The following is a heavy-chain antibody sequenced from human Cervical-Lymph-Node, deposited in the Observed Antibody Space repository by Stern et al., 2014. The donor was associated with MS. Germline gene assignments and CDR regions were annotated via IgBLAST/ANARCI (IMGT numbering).Heavy chain of an antibody. J-gene: IGHJ4*02. CDR1: GFIFTDAW. V-gene: IGHV3-15*01. CDR2: IKSKTGGETT. D-gene: IGHD2-15*01. CDR3: TVPSGSHLKF. Sequence: EMQLVESGGGLVKPGGSLRLSCAASGFIFTDAWMSWVRQAPGKGLEWVGRIKSKTGGETTDYAAPVKGRFTVSRDDSKNILYLQMNSLKTEDTAVYFCTVPSGSHLKFWGQGTLVTVSS.